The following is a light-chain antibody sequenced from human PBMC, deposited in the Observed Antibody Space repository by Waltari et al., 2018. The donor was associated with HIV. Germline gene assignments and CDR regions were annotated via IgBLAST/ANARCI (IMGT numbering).Light chain of an antibody. V-gene: IGKV3-20*01. CDR2: GAS. CDR3: QQYGTSPWT. CDR1: QSVSNSY. J-gene: IGKJ1*01. Sequence: EIVLTQSPGILSLSPGERATLSCRASQSVSNSYLAWYQHKPGQAPRLLIYGASRRATGIPDRFSGSGSGTDFTLTIIRLEPDDFAVYYCQQYGTSPWTFGQGSKVEIK.